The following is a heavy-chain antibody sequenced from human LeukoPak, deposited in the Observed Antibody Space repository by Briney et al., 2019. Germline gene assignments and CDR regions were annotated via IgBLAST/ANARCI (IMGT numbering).Heavy chain of an antibody. V-gene: IGHV3-15*01. Sequence: GGSLRLSCAASGFTFTNAWMSWVRQAPGKGLEWVGRIKNKINGETADYAAPVKGRFTISRDDSKNTLYLQMNSLKTEDTAVYYCTTSNIGYTYAAYWGQGTLVTVSS. CDR1: GFTFTNAW. D-gene: IGHD3-16*01. CDR3: TTSNIGYTYAAY. J-gene: IGHJ4*02. CDR2: IKNKINGETA.